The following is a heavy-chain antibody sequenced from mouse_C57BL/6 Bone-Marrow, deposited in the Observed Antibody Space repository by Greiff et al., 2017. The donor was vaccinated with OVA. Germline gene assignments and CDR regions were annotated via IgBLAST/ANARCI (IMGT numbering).Heavy chain of an antibody. Sequence: QVQLQQSGAELVKPGASVKLSCKASGYTFTSYWMHWVKQRPGRGLQWIGRIDPNSGGTKYNEKFKSKATLTVDKPSSQAYMQLRSLTSEDSAVYYCARCVYDCDAFAYWGQGTLVTVSA. J-gene: IGHJ3*01. CDR1: GYTFTSYW. D-gene: IGHD2-4*01. V-gene: IGHV1-72*01. CDR3: ARCVYDCDAFAY. CDR2: IDPNSGGT.